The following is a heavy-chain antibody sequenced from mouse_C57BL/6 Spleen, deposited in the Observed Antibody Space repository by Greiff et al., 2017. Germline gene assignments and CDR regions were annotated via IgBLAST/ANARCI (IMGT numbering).Heavy chain of an antibody. CDR1: GYTFTSYW. V-gene: IGHV1-50*01. Sequence: QVQLQQPGAELVKPGASVKLSCKASGYTFTSYWMQWVNQRPGQGLEWIGEIDPSDSYTNYNQKFKGKATLTVDTSSSTAYMQLSSLTSEDSAVYYCARGYYGSTPGYFDVWGTGTTVTVSS. J-gene: IGHJ1*03. D-gene: IGHD1-1*01. CDR3: ARGYYGSTPGYFDV. CDR2: IDPSDSYT.